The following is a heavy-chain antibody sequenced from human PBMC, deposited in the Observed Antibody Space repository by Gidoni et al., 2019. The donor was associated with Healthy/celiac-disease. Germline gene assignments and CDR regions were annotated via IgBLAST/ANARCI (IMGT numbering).Heavy chain of an antibody. J-gene: IGHJ3*02. CDR2: ISSSSSYI. V-gene: IGHV3-21*01. CDR1: GFTFSTYS. Sequence: EVQLVVSVGCLVKPGESLRLFGSASGFTFSTYSMNWVRQAPGKGMEWVSSISSSSSYIYYADSVKGRFTISRDNAKNSLYLQMNSLRAEDTDVYYCARGYCSSTSCYVAFDIWGQGTMVTVSS. CDR3: ARGYCSSTSCYVAFDI. D-gene: IGHD2-2*01.